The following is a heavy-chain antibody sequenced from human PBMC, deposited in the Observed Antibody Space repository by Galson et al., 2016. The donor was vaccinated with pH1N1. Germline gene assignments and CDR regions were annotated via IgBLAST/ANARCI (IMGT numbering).Heavy chain of an antibody. D-gene: IGHD5-24*01. V-gene: IGHV5-51*03. Sequence: QSGAEVKKAGESLKISCKGSGYTFTTYWIAWVRQMPGKGLEWMGIVYPPHSDTRYSPSFEGQVTISADKSISTAYLQWSSLKASDTAVYYCARLIGGGYNIREFGYWGQGTQVTVSS. CDR1: GYTFTTYW. J-gene: IGHJ4*02. CDR3: ARLIGGGYNIREFGY. CDR2: VYPPHSDT.